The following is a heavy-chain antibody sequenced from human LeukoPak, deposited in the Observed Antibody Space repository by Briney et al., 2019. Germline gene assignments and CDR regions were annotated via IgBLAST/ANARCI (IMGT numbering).Heavy chain of an antibody. Sequence: GGSLRLSCAASGFTFSSYEMNWVRQAPGKGLEWVSYISSSGSTIYYADSVKGRFTISRDNSKNTLYLQMNSLRAEDTAVYYCASAVDTAMVDFDYWGQGTLVTVSS. J-gene: IGHJ4*02. V-gene: IGHV3-48*03. CDR1: GFTFSSYE. D-gene: IGHD5-18*01. CDR3: ASAVDTAMVDFDY. CDR2: ISSSGSTI.